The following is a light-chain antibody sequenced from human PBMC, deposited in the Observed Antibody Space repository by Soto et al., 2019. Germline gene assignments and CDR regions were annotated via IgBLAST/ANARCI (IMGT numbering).Light chain of an antibody. CDR1: SSDVGGYNY. Sequence: QSVLTQPPSASGSPGQSVTISCTGTSSDVGGYNYVSWYQQHPGKAPKLMIYEVTKRPSGVPDRFSASKSGNTASLTVSGLQAEDEADYYCSSYVGNNNLVFGGGTKLTVL. CDR2: EVT. V-gene: IGLV2-8*01. J-gene: IGLJ2*01. CDR3: SSYVGNNNLV.